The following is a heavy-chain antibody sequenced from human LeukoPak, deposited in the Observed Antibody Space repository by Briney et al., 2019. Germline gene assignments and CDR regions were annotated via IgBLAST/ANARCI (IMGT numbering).Heavy chain of an antibody. CDR1: GGSISSSGYY. CDR2: IYYSGST. J-gene: IGHJ4*02. V-gene: IGHV4-39*01. CDR3: ARHYEYSYGLVDY. Sequence: SETLSLTCTVSGGSISSSGYYWGWIRQPPGKGLEWIGSIYYSGSTYYNPSLKSRVTISVDTSKNQFSLKLSSVTAADTAVYYCARHYEYSYGLVDYWGQGTLVTVSS. D-gene: IGHD5-18*01.